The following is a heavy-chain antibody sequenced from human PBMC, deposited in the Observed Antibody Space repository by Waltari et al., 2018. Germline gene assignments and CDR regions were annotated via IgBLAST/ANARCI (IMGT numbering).Heavy chain of an antibody. D-gene: IGHD3-10*01. Sequence: QFQLQESGPGLVKPSETLSLTCGVSGYSITNGYYWGWIRQAPGKGLEWIGSIYNSGSTYSHASLKSRVTISVDTAKSQVSLKLSAVTAADTAVYYCARRDGSGTYYPPNAFDIWGQGTGVTVSS. CDR1: GYSITNGYY. V-gene: IGHV4-38-2*01. J-gene: IGHJ3*02. CDR3: ARRDGSGTYYPPNAFDI. CDR2: IYNSGST.